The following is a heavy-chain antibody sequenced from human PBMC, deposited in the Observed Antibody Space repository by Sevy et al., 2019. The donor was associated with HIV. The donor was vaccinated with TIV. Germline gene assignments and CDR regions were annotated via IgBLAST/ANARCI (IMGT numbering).Heavy chain of an antibody. D-gene: IGHD3-22*01. Sequence: GGSLRLSCEASGFTVSGNCMAWVRLAPGKGLEWVSRIDSGGSTYYADSVKGRFTISRDNAKNTLYLQMNPLRAEDTAVYFCARDRYYDASGYYYYYYGMDVWGQGTTVTVSS. CDR3: ARDRYYDASGYYYYYYGMDV. CDR1: GFTVSGNC. J-gene: IGHJ6*02. CDR2: IDSGGST. V-gene: IGHV3-66*01.